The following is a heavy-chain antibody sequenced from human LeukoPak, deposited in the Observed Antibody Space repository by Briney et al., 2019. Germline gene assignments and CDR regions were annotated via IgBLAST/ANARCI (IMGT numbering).Heavy chain of an antibody. Sequence: GGSLRLSCAASGFTFSSYWMSWVRQAPGKGLEWVAVISYDGSNKYYADSVKGRFTISRDNSKNTLYLQMNSLRAEDTAVYYCASRNYYDSSGYSSWGQGTLVTVSS. CDR1: GFTFSSYW. CDR2: ISYDGSNK. J-gene: IGHJ4*02. CDR3: ASRNYYDSSGYSS. D-gene: IGHD3-22*01. V-gene: IGHV3-30*03.